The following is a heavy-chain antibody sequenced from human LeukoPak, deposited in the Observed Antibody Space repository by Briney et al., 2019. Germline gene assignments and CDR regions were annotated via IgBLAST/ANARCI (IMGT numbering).Heavy chain of an antibody. Sequence: SEALSLTCAVYGGSFSGYYWSWIRQPPGKGLEWIGEINHSGSTNYNPSLKSRVTMSVDTSKNQFSLKLSSVTAADTAVYYCARVLGDYYGMDVWGQGTTVTVSS. CDR2: INHSGST. D-gene: IGHD2-15*01. CDR3: ARVLGDYYGMDV. CDR1: GGSFSGYY. V-gene: IGHV4-34*01. J-gene: IGHJ6*02.